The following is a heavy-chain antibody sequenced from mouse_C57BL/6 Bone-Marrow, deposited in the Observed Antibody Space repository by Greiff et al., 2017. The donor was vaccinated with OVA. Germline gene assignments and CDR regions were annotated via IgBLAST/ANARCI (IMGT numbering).Heavy chain of an antibody. CDR3: ASTTVVARGGDWYFDV. CDR1: GYSFTGYY. V-gene: IGHV1-42*01. D-gene: IGHD1-1*01. J-gene: IGHJ1*03. Sequence: VQLQQSGPELVKPGASVKISCKASGYSFTGYYMNWVKQSPEKSLEWIGEINPSTGGTTYNQKFKAKATLTVDKSSSTAYMQLKSLTSEDSAVYYCASTTVVARGGDWYFDVWGTGTTVTVSS. CDR2: INPSTGGT.